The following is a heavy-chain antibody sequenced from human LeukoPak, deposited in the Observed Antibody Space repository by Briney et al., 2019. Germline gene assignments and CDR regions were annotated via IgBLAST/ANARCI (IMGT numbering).Heavy chain of an antibody. CDR3: ATRNYYDSTGYYNY. D-gene: IGHD3-22*01. CDR2: IYHRGTT. Sequence: SSETLSLTCAVSGGSISSDTWWTWVRQPPGKGLEYIGEIYHRGTTNYNPSLMSRVTMSLDKSKNQFSLKLSSVTAADTAVYYCATRNYYDSTGYYNYWGQGTLVTVSS. J-gene: IGHJ4*02. CDR1: GGSISSDTW. V-gene: IGHV4-4*02.